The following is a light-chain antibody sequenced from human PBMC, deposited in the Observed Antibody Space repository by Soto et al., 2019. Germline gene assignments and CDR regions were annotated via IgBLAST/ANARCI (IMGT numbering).Light chain of an antibody. J-gene: IGKJ2*01. Sequence: EIVLTQSPATLSLSPGERASLSCRAIQSVSYYLAWYQQKPGQAPRLLIYDASNRAPGIPARFSGTGSGTDFNLTISSLQAEDVAGDYCQQYYNTPPYTFGQGTKLEI. CDR2: DAS. CDR1: QSVSYY. CDR3: QQYYNTPPYT. V-gene: IGKV3-11*01.